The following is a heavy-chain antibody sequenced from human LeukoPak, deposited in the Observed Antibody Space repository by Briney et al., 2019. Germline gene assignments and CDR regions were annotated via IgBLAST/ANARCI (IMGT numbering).Heavy chain of an antibody. CDR1: GFIFSSYD. Sequence: PGGSLRLXCVGSGFIFSSYDMGWVRQAPGKGLEWVSSISRAGDRTYYEDSVKGRFTISRDNSRNTMYLQMNSLRAEDTAVYYCARGESFAFDVWGQGTMVTVSS. CDR3: ARGESFAFDV. CDR2: ISRAGDRT. V-gene: IGHV3-23*01. J-gene: IGHJ3*01.